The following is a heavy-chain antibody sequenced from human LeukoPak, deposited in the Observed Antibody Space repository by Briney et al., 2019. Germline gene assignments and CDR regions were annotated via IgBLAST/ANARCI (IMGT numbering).Heavy chain of an antibody. J-gene: IGHJ4*02. D-gene: IGHD3-10*01. CDR1: GFTFSSYG. CDR3: ARDEGSFDY. Sequence: GGSLRLSCAASGFTFSSYGMHWVRQAPGKGLEWVSSISSSSSSIYYADSLKGRFTISRDNAKNSLYLQMNSLRAEDTALYYCARDEGSFDYWGQGTLVTVSS. CDR2: ISSSSSSI. V-gene: IGHV3-21*01.